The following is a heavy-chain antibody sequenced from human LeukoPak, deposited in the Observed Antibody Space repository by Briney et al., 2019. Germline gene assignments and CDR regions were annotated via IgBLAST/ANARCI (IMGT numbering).Heavy chain of an antibody. CDR2: ISSSGSTI. D-gene: IGHD6-13*01. V-gene: IGHV3-48*03. Sequence: PGGSLRLSCAASGFTFSSYEMNWVRQAPGKGLEWVSYISSSGSTIYYADSVKGRFTISRDNAKNSLYLQMNSLRAEDTAVYYCASNSSWYGWFDPWGQGTLVTVSS. J-gene: IGHJ5*02. CDR3: ASNSSWYGWFDP. CDR1: GFTFSSYE.